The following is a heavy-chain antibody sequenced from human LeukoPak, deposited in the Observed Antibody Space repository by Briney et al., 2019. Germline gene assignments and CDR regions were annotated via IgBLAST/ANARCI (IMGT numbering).Heavy chain of an antibody. CDR1: GFTFTSYA. CDR3: ASDLGGSAMGVVFDI. J-gene: IGHJ3*02. Sequence: VASVKVSCKASGFTFTSYAMKWVRQAPGQRLEWIGWIGAGSGNTNYAQKFQERVTITRDTSTSTAYMELRSLRSDDTAVYYSASDLGGSAMGVVFDIWGEGTMVTVSS. CDR2: IGAGSGNT. V-gene: IGHV1-58*02. D-gene: IGHD2-15*01.